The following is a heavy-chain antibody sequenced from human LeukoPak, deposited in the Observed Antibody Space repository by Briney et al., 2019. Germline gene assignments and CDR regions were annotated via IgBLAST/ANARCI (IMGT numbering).Heavy chain of an antibody. CDR2: IRPTTGST. CDR3: ARERDSSFYFDP. D-gene: IGHD2/OR15-2a*01. V-gene: IGHV1-46*01. J-gene: IGHJ5*02. Sequence: ASVKVSCKASGYTFTSYYMHWLRQAPGHGLEWMGIIRPTTGSTAYAQAFQGRVTITRDTSTGTVYMELSSLKSEDTAVYYCARERDSSFYFDPWGQGTLVTVSS. CDR1: GYTFTSYY.